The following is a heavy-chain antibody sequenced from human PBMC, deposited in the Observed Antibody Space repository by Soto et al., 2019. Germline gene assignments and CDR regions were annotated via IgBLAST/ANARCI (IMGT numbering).Heavy chain of an antibody. J-gene: IGHJ6*03. CDR1: GFTFSSYA. V-gene: IGHV3-23*01. CDR3: AKEEGSGSYYYYYYYMDV. D-gene: IGHD3-10*01. Sequence: EVQLLESGGGLVQPGGSLRLSCAASGFTFSSYAMSWVRQAPGKGLEWVSAISGSGGSTYYADSVKGRFTISRDNSKKTLYLQMNSLRAEDTAVYYCAKEEGSGSYYYYYYYMDVWGKVNTVTVSS. CDR2: ISGSGGST.